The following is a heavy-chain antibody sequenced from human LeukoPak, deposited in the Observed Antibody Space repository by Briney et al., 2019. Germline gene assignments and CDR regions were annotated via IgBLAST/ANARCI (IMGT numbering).Heavy chain of an antibody. J-gene: IGHJ4*02. CDR3: ARGDYGGTTSEFDY. CDR2: INHSGRT. CDR1: GGSFSGYY. V-gene: IGHV4-34*01. Sequence: KPSETLSLTCAVYGGSFSGYYWSWIRQPPGKGLEWIGEINHSGRTNYNPSLKSRVTISVDPTKNQLSLKLNSVIAADTAVYYCARGDYGGTTSEFDYWGQGTLVTVSS. D-gene: IGHD4-23*01.